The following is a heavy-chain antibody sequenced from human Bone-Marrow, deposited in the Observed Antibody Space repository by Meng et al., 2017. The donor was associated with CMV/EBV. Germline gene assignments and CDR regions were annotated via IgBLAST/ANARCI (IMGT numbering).Heavy chain of an antibody. V-gene: IGHV4-59*11. CDR1: GVSISTHY. D-gene: IGHD1-1*01. CDR2: IHYTGRA. Sequence: QVQLQQSGPGLVNPSEPLSLPCRVSGVSISTHYWSWIRQTPGKGLEWIASIHYTGRADYSPSLKSRVTVSVDTSDSQLSLKLSSVTTADTAMYYCAERGGGYWGQGILVTVSS. CDR3: AERGGGY. J-gene: IGHJ4*02.